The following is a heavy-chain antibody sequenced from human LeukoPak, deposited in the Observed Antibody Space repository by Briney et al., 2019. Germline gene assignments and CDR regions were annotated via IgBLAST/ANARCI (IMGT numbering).Heavy chain of an antibody. CDR3: ARDEGYCSRTSCYGASKDMDV. CDR1: GFTFSGYP. V-gene: IGHV3-30-3*01. D-gene: IGHD2-2*01. CDR2: ISYDGSNK. Sequence: GKSLRLSCAASGFTFSGYPIHWVRQAPGKGLEWVAVISYDGSNKYYADSVKGRFTISRDNSKNTLYLQMNSLRAEDTAVYYCARDEGYCSRTSCYGASKDMDVWGQGTAVIVSS. J-gene: IGHJ6*02.